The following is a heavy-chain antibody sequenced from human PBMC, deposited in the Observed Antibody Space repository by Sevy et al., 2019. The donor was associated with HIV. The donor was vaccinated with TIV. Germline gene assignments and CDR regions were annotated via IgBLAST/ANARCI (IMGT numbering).Heavy chain of an antibody. CDR3: AKSAGYCSGDSCYSNSRFDY. D-gene: IGHD2-15*01. J-gene: IGHJ4*02. Sequence: GGSLRLSCAASGFTFSSYAMSWVRQAPGKGLEWVSAISGSGGSTYYADSVKGRFTISRDNSKHTLYLQMNSLRAEDTAVYYCAKSAGYCSGDSCYSNSRFDYWGQGTLVTVSS. V-gene: IGHV3-23*01. CDR1: GFTFSSYA. CDR2: ISGSGGST.